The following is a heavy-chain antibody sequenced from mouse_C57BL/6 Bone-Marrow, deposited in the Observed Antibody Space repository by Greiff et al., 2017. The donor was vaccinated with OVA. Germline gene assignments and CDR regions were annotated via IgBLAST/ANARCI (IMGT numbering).Heavy chain of an antibody. CDR1: GFSLTSYG. J-gene: IGHJ4*01. Sequence: QVQLQQSGPGLVQPSQSLSITCTVSGFSLTSYGVHWVRQSPGKGLEWLGVIWSGGSTDYNAAFISSLSISKDNSKSQVFFKMNSLQADDTAIYYCARNSPYYGSSYVLYYAMDYWGQGTSVTVSS. CDR2: IWSGGST. CDR3: ARNSPYYGSSYVLYYAMDY. V-gene: IGHV2-2*01. D-gene: IGHD1-1*01.